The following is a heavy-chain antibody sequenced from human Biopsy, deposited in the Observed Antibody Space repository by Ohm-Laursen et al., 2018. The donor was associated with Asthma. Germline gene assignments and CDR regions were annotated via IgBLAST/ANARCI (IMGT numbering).Heavy chain of an antibody. CDR1: GFMFRSFG. V-gene: IGHV3-30*03. CDR2: ISYDGNHK. J-gene: IGHJ6*02. D-gene: IGHD1-7*01. Sequence: SLRLSCAAPGFMFRSFGMHWVRQAPGKGLEWVAVISYDGNHKFYEDSVKGRFTISRDNAKNSLYLQMNSLRDEDTAVYYCARPDPGTTPGMDVWGQGTTVTVSS. CDR3: ARPDPGTTPGMDV.